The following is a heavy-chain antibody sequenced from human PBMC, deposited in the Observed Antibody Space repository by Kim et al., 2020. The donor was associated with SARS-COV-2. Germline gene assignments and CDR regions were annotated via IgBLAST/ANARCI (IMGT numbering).Heavy chain of an antibody. Sequence: SETLSLSCTVFGGSISNSFNYWGWIRQRPGKGLEWIGSVYHSGSTYDSPSLKSRVTVSVDTSKNQFSLKVTSVTAADTAVYFCARLPHDSSGYVDCWGQGILVTGSS. V-gene: IGHV4-39*01. J-gene: IGHJ4*02. CDR3: ARLPHDSSGYVDC. D-gene: IGHD3-22*01. CDR1: GGSISNSFNY. CDR2: VYHSGST.